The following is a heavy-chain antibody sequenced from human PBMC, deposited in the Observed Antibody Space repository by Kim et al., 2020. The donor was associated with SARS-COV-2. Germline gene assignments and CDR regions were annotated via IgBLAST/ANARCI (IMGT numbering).Heavy chain of an antibody. V-gene: IGHV7-4-1*02. CDR2: INTNTGNP. CDR1: GYTFTSYA. J-gene: IGHJ3*02. D-gene: IGHD3-22*01. CDR3: ARAGVTMIVVPDAFDI. Sequence: ASVKVSCKASGYTFTSYAMNWVRQAPGQGLEWMGRINTNTGNPTYAQGFTGRFVFSLDTSVSTAYLQISSLKAEDTAVYYCARAGVTMIVVPDAFDILGQGKMVTVSS.